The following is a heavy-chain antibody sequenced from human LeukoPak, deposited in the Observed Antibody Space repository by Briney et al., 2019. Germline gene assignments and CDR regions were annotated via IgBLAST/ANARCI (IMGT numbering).Heavy chain of an antibody. CDR3: ARGPKGDAFDI. CDR2: IIPIFGTA. J-gene: IGHJ3*02. CDR1: GGTFSSYA. V-gene: IGHV1-69*05. Sequence: ASVKVSCKASGGTFSSYAISWVRQAPGQGLEWMGRIIPIFGTANYAQKFQGRVTITTDESTSTAYMELSSLRSEDTAVYYCARGPKGDAFDIWGQGQWSPSLQ.